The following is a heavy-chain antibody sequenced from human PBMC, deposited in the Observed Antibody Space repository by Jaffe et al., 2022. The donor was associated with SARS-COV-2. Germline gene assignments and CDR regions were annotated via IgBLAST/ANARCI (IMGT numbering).Heavy chain of an antibody. J-gene: IGHJ4*02. CDR3: ASDHNSGNYFY. D-gene: IGHD1-26*01. V-gene: IGHV1-3*01. CDR1: GYTFTSYP. Sequence: QVQLVQSGAEVKKPGASVKVSCKASGYTFTSYPMHWVRQAPGQRLEWMGWINAGNGNTKYSQRFQGRVTITSDASATTAYMELSSLRSEDTAVYYCASDHNSGNYFYWGQGTLVTVSS. CDR2: INAGNGNT.